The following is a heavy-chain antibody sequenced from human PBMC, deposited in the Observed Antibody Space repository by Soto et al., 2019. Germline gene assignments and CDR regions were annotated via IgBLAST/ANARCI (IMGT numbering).Heavy chain of an antibody. Sequence: GASVKVSCKASGYTFTSYAMHWVRQAPGQRLEWMGWINAGNGNTKYSQKFQGRVTITRDTSASTAYMELSSLRSEDTAVYYCAKSLNKYDFWSGPDAFDIWGQGTMVTVSS. D-gene: IGHD3-3*01. J-gene: IGHJ3*02. CDR2: INAGNGNT. CDR1: GYTFTSYA. CDR3: AKSLNKYDFWSGPDAFDI. V-gene: IGHV1-3*01.